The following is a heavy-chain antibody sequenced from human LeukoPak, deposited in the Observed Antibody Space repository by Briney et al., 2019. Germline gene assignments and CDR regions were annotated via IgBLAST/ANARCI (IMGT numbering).Heavy chain of an antibody. D-gene: IGHD3-9*01. CDR3: ARVDLLTGYYFFDY. CDR2: ISAYNGNT. Sequence: ASVKVSCKASGYTFTSYGISWVRQAPGQGLEWMGWISAYNGNTNYAQKLQGRVTMTTDTSTSTAYMELRSLGSDETAVYYCARVDLLTGYYFFDYWGQGTLVTVSS. CDR1: GYTFTSYG. J-gene: IGHJ4*02. V-gene: IGHV1-18*01.